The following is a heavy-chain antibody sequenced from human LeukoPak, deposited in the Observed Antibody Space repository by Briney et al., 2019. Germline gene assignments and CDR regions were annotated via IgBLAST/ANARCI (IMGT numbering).Heavy chain of an antibody. CDR1: GFTFSSYG. Sequence: GGSLRLSCAASGFTFSSYGMHWVRQAPGKGLEWVAVISYDGSNKYYADSVKGRFTISRDNSKNTLYLQMNSLRAEDTAVYYCAKDLWSCSGGSCYSGYYYYGMDDWGQGTTVTVSS. CDR2: ISYDGSNK. CDR3: AKDLWSCSGGSCYSGYYYYGMDD. J-gene: IGHJ6*02. V-gene: IGHV3-30*18. D-gene: IGHD2-15*01.